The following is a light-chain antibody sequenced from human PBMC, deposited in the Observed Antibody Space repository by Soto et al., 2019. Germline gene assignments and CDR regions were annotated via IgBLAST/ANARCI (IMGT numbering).Light chain of an antibody. Sequence: QSVLTQPPSVSGAPGQRVTISCSGSSSNIGNNAVNWYQQLPGKAPRALIYYDDLLPSGVSKRFSGSKSGTSVSLAISGLQSDDEADYYCASWDDTLSGVVLGGGTKVTVL. CDR3: ASWDDTLSGVV. CDR2: YDD. J-gene: IGLJ3*02. V-gene: IGLV1-36*01. CDR1: SSNIGNNA.